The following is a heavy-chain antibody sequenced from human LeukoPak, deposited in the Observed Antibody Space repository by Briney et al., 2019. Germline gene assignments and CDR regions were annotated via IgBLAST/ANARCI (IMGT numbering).Heavy chain of an antibody. V-gene: IGHV3-11*04. D-gene: IGHD3-22*01. J-gene: IGHJ4*02. Sequence: PGGSLRLSCAASGFTFSDYYMSWIRQAPGKGLEWVSYISSSDSTIYYADSVKGRFTISRDNAKNSLYLQMNSLRAEDTAVYYCARDASRGSGYYYVDYWGQGTLVTVSS. CDR3: ARDASRGSGYYYVDY. CDR1: GFTFSDYY. CDR2: ISSSDSTI.